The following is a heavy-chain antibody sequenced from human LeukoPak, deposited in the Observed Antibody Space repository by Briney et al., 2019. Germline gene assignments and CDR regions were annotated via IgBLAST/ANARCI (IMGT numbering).Heavy chain of an antibody. CDR3: AKVASTPRYFDV. J-gene: IGHJ2*01. V-gene: IGHV4-39*07. CDR1: GGSISSSNYY. CDR2: IYSRGST. Sequence: KPSETLSLTCIVSGGSISSSNYYWGWIRQSPGKGLEWIGSIYSRGSTYYNPSLKSRVTMSVDKSRNQFSLNLNSVTAADTALYYCAKVASTPRYFDVWGRGILVTVSS.